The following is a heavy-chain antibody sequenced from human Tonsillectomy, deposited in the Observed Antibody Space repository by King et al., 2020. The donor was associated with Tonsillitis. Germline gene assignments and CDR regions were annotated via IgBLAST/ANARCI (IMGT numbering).Heavy chain of an antibody. J-gene: IGHJ6*02. D-gene: IGHD3-16*01. CDR1: GGSISRYY. Sequence: QVQLQESGPGLVKPSETLSLTCTVSGGSISRYYWSWIRQPPGKGLEWIGYIYYSGSTNYNPSLKSRVTISVDTSKNQFSLKLSSVTAADTAVYYCASFGDSFYYYYGMDVWGQGTTVTVSS. CDR2: IYYSGST. CDR3: ASFGDSFYYYYGMDV. V-gene: IGHV4-59*01.